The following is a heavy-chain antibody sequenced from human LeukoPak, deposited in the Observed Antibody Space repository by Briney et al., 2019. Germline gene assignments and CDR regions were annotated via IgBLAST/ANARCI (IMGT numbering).Heavy chain of an antibody. D-gene: IGHD1-14*01. CDR3: ARDQKNRDIHDAFDI. CDR1: GFTFDSYA. CDR2: ISWNSGSI. J-gene: IGHJ3*02. Sequence: PGGSLRLSCAASGFTFDSYAMNWVRQAPGKGLEWVSGISWNSGSIGYADSVKGRFTISRDNAKNSLYLQMNSLRAEDTAVYYCARDQKNRDIHDAFDIWGQGTMVTVSS. V-gene: IGHV3-9*01.